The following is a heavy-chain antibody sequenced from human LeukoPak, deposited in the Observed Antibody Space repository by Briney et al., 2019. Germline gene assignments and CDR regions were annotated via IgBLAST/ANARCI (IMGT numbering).Heavy chain of an antibody. V-gene: IGHV3-30*18. CDR2: ISYDETNK. Sequence: PGGSLRLSCAASGFTFSSYGMHWVRKPPGKGLEWVAVISYDETNKYYADSVKGGFTISRDNSKNTLYLQMNSLRAEDTAVYYCAKGFLEGGMVMFGEVIPRDYGDYWGPGILVTVSS. D-gene: IGHD3-16*02. CDR3: AKGFLEGGMVMFGEVIPRDYGDY. J-gene: IGHJ4*02. CDR1: GFTFSSYG.